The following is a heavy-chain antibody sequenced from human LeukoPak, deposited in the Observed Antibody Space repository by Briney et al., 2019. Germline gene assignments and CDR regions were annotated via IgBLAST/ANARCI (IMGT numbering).Heavy chain of an antibody. J-gene: IGHJ4*02. D-gene: IGHD5-24*01. V-gene: IGHV1-69*05. Sequence: SVKVSCKASGGTFSSYAISWVRQAPGQGLEWMGRIIPIFGTANYTQKFQGRVTITTDESTSTAYMELSSLRSEDTAVYYCARDSRRDGDRNDYWGQGTLVTVSS. CDR3: ARDSRRDGDRNDY. CDR1: GGTFSSYA. CDR2: IIPIFGTA.